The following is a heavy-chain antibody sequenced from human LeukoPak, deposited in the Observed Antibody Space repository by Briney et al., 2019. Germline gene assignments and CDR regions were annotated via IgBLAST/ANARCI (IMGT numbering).Heavy chain of an antibody. CDR2: IYYSGST. V-gene: IGHV4-39*01. D-gene: IGHD3-3*01. J-gene: IGHJ5*02. CDR3: ANSGWGYDFWSGYRNNWFDP. CDR1: GGSISSSSYY. Sequence: PSETLSLTCTVSGGSISSSSYYWGWIRQPPGKGLEWIGSIYYSGSTYYNPSLKSRVTISVDTSKNQFSLKLSSVTAADTAVYYCANSGWGYDFWSGYRNNWFDPWGQGTLVTVSS.